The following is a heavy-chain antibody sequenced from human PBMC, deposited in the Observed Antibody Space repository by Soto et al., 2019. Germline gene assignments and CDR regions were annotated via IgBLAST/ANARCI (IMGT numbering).Heavy chain of an antibody. V-gene: IGHV1-69*02. D-gene: IGHD3-22*01. CDR3: ARSDSIGYYGIDY. CDR2: IIPIRGIA. Sequence: QVQLVQSGAEVKKPGYSVKVSCKASGGTFSSYTISWVRQAPGQGLEWMGRIIPIRGIANYAQKFQGSVTITADKSTSTAYMELSSLRSEDTAVYYCARSDSIGYYGIDYGVQGTMVTVSS. J-gene: IGHJ4*02. CDR1: GGTFSSYT.